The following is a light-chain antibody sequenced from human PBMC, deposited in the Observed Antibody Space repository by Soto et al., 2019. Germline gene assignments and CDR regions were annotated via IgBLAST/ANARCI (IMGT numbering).Light chain of an antibody. CDR2: DVS. Sequence: QSALTQPRSVFGSPGQSVTISCTGTSSDVGGYNYVSWYQQHPGKAPKLMIYDVSKRPSGVPDRFSGSKSGNTASLTISGLQAEDEADYYCCSYAGSYWVFGGGTKVTVL. CDR3: CSYAGSYWV. V-gene: IGLV2-11*01. J-gene: IGLJ3*02. CDR1: SSDVGGYNY.